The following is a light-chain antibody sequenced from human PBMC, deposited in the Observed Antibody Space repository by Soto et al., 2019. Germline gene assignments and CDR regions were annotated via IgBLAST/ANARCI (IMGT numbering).Light chain of an antibody. J-gene: IGLJ2*01. V-gene: IGLV2-14*02. Sequence: QSALTQPASVSGSPGQSITISCSGTTSDVGGYNLVSWYQQHTAKAPKLLIYEGTQRPSGVSSRFSGSKSGNTASLTISGLQAEDEADYYCNSYTNTGTRVFGGGTQLTVL. CDR3: NSYTNTGTRV. CDR1: TSDVGGYNL. CDR2: EGT.